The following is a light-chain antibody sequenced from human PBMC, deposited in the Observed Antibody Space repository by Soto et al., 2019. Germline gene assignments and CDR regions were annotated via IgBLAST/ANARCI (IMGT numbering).Light chain of an antibody. J-gene: IGKJ5*01. Sequence: IVLTQSPGTLSLSPGERATLSCRASQPITSRYLAWYQHQPGQAPRLLIYRTFARAPGIPDRFSGGGSGTDFTLTISRLEREDFAVYYCQQYDTSPPTLGQGTRLEIK. V-gene: IGKV3-20*01. CDR3: QQYDTSPPT. CDR1: QPITSRY. CDR2: RTF.